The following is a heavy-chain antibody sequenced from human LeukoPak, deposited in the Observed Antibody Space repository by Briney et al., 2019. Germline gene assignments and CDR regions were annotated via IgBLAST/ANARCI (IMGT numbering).Heavy chain of an antibody. CDR2: ISSSGSTI. CDR1: GFTFSDYY. Sequence: GGSLRLSCAASGFTFSDYYMSWIRQAPGKGLEWVSYISSSGSTIYYADSVMGRFTISRDNAKNSLYLQMNSLRAEDTAVYYCARVDTAMETPDYWGQGTLVTVSS. CDR3: ARVDTAMETPDY. V-gene: IGHV3-11*01. D-gene: IGHD5-18*01. J-gene: IGHJ4*02.